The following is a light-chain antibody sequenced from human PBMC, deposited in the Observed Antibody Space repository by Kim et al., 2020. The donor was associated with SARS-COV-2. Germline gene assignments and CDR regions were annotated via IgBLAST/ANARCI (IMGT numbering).Light chain of an antibody. CDR2: EVS. CDR1: SSDVGTYNR. CDR3: SSYTSISTYV. V-gene: IGLV2-18*02. Sequence: KSVTISCTGTSSDVGTYNRVSWYQQPPGTAPKLMIYEVSSRPSGVPDRFSGSKSGNTASLTISGLQAQDEADYYCSSYTSISTYVFGTGTKVTVL. J-gene: IGLJ1*01.